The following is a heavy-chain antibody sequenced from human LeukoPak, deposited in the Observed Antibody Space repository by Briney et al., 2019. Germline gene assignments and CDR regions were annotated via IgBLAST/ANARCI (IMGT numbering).Heavy chain of an antibody. D-gene: IGHD3-10*01. Sequence: GGSLRLSCAASGFSFSSYSVNWVRQAPGKGLEWVSKISGSSSTKYYADSVKGRFTISRDNAQNSLYLQMNSLRAEDSAVYYCARDMAMGLAEFYFDYWGQGTLVTVSS. CDR2: ISGSSSTK. J-gene: IGHJ4*02. CDR3: ARDMAMGLAEFYFDY. V-gene: IGHV3-48*01. CDR1: GFSFSSYS.